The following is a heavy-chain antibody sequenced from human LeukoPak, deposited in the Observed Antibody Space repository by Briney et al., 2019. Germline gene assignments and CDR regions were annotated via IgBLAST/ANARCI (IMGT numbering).Heavy chain of an antibody. CDR2: MHYSGSS. CDR3: ARRVTSNRLDP. D-gene: IGHD2-21*02. J-gene: IGHJ5*02. Sequence: SETLSLTCTVSGGXISSYYCSWIRQPPGKGLEWIGYMHYSGSSNYNPSLKSRVTISVDTSKNQISLKLSSVTAADTAVYYCARRVTSNRLDPWGQGTPVTVSS. V-gene: IGHV4-59*08. CDR1: GGXISSYY.